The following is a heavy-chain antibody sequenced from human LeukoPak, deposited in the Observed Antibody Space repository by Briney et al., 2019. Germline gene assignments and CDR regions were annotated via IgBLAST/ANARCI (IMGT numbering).Heavy chain of an antibody. V-gene: IGHV1-3*01. Sequence: GASVKVSCKASGYTFTSYVLHWVRQAPGQRLEWMAWINAGNGDTKYSQIFQGRVTITRDTSANTVHMELTSLGSEDTAVYYCVRGAVTAHFDYWGRGTLVTVSS. CDR1: GYTFTSYV. CDR3: VRGAVTAHFDY. J-gene: IGHJ4*02. CDR2: INAGNGDT. D-gene: IGHD2-21*02.